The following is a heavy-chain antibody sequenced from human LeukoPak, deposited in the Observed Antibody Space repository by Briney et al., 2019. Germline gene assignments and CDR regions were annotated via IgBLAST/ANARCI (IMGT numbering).Heavy chain of an antibody. D-gene: IGHD2-8*02. CDR3: ASPGSGY. CDR1: GFTISSYW. Sequence: GGSLRLSCAASGFTISSYWMSWVRQAPGKGLEWVATIKQDGSEKSHVDSVKGRFTISRDNAKNSLYLQMNSLRVEDTAVYYCASPGSGYWGQGTLVTVSS. J-gene: IGHJ4*02. V-gene: IGHV3-7*05. CDR2: IKQDGSEK.